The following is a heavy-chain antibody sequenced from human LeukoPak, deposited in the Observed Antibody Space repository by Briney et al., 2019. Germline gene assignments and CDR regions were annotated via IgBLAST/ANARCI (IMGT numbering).Heavy chain of an antibody. J-gene: IGHJ3*02. CDR3: AKGFRQWRAHDAFDI. CDR2: ISGSGGST. Sequence: GGSPRLSCAASGFTFSSYAMSWVRQAPGKGLEWVSAISGSGGSTYYADSVKGRFTISRDNSKNTLYLQMNSLRAEDTAVYYCAKGFRQWRAHDAFDIWGQGTMVTVSS. D-gene: IGHD6-19*01. V-gene: IGHV3-23*01. CDR1: GFTFSSYA.